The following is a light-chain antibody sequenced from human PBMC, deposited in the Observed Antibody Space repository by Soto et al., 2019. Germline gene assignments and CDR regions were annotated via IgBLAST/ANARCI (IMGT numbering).Light chain of an antibody. CDR2: EAS. J-gene: IGKJ5*01. Sequence: DLQMTQSPSPVSASVGDRVIITYRASQGITNRLAWYQQKPGKAPKLLIYEASSLQSGVPSRISGSGSGTDFTLTISSLQPEDFATYYCQQANSFPITFGQGTRLEIK. V-gene: IGKV1D-12*01. CDR1: QGITNR. CDR3: QQANSFPIT.